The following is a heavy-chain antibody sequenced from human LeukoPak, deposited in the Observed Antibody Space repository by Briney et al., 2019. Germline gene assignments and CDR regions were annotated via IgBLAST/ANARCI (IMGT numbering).Heavy chain of an antibody. J-gene: IGHJ4*02. CDR3: ARGGWFGELLRPFDY. CDR1: GFTFRNYD. V-gene: IGHV3-13*01. CDR2: IGTAGDT. D-gene: IGHD3-10*01. Sequence: KTGGSLRLSCAASGFTFRNYDMHWVRQATGKGLEWVSAIGTAGDTYYSGSVKGRFTISRENAKNSLYLQMNSLKAGDTAVYYCARGGWFGELLRPFDYWGQGSLVTVSS.